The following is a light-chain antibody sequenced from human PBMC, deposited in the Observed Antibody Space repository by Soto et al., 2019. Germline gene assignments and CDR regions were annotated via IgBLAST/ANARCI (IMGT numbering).Light chain of an antibody. CDR2: DAS. V-gene: IGKV1-5*01. CDR3: QXYHSYSPFT. Sequence: DIQMTQSPSTLSASVGDRVTVTCRASQSISSWLAWYQQKPGKAPKLLIYDASSLESGVPSRFSGSGSGTEFTLTISSLQPGDFATYYCQXYHSYSPFTFGPGTKVDIK. J-gene: IGKJ3*01. CDR1: QSISSW.